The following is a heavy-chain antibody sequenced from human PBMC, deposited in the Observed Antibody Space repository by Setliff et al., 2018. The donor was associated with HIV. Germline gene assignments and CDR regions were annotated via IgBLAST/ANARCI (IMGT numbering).Heavy chain of an antibody. D-gene: IGHD2-2*01. Sequence: PGGSLRLSCTASGFPFDKAWMSWVRQAPGKGLEWVGRIKTKPSNYATAYGASVRGRFTISRDDSQNTAYLQMNSLKIEDTAMYYCAASADGDCATTSCTNWFDPWGQGTLVTVSS. J-gene: IGHJ5*02. CDR3: AASADGDCATTSCTNWFDP. V-gene: IGHV3-73*01. CDR2: IKTKPSNYAT. CDR1: GFPFDKAW.